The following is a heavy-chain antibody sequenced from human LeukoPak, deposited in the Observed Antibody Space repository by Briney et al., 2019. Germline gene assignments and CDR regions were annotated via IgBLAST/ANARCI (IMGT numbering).Heavy chain of an antibody. J-gene: IGHJ4*02. D-gene: IGHD6-6*01. CDR2: ISYDGYDK. Sequence: GGSLRLSCAASGFTFNDYAMYWVRQTPGKGLEWVTLISYDGYDKSYADSVRGRFTISRDNSKNTLYLQMDSLRSEDTAVYYCARTYSSSYFDYWGQGTLVTVSS. CDR3: ARTYSSSYFDY. CDR1: GFTFNDYA. V-gene: IGHV3-30-3*01.